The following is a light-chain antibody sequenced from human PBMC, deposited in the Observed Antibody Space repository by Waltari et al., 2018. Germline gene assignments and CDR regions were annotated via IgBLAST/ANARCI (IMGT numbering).Light chain of an antibody. CDR2: AAS. CDR3: QQYYDIPFT. Sequence: QLTQSPSSLSASVGDRVTITCRASQGISSFLAWYQQKAGKAPKLLIYAASTLQSGVPSRFSGSGSGTDFTLTISSLQAEDVAVYYCQQYYDIPFTFGPGTKVEIK. CDR1: QGISSF. J-gene: IGKJ3*01. V-gene: IGKV1-9*01.